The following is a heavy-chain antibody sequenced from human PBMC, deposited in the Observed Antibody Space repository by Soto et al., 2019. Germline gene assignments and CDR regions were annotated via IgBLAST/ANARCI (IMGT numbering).Heavy chain of an antibody. CDR1: GYSFTSYW. D-gene: IGHD3-9*01. J-gene: IGHJ6*02. CDR3: ARRPYDILTGYYKRIGYYGMDV. V-gene: IGHV5-10-1*04. CDR2: IDPSDSYT. Sequence: GESLKISCKGSGYSFTSYWISWVRQMPGKGLEWMGRIDPSDSYTRYSPSFQGQVTISADKSISTAYLQWSSLKASDTAMYYCARRPYDILTGYYKRIGYYGMDVWGQGTTVTVSS.